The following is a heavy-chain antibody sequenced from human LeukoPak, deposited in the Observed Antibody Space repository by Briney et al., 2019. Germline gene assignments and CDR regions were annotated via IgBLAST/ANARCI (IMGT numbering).Heavy chain of an antibody. CDR1: GFTFSTYW. Sequence: GGSLRLSCAASGFTFSTYWMHWVRQAPGKGLVWLSSINDDATSTNYADSVKGRFTVSRDNAKNTLYLQMNSLRAEDTAVYYCTRGSLGSYYPNWGQGTLVTVSS. CDR3: TRGSLGSYYPN. V-gene: IGHV3-74*01. D-gene: IGHD3-10*01. CDR2: INDDATST. J-gene: IGHJ4*02.